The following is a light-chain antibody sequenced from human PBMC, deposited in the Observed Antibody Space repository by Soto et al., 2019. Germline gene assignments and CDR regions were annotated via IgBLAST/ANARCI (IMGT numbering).Light chain of an antibody. V-gene: IGKV3-15*01. J-gene: IGKJ2*01. CDR2: GAS. Sequence: EIVMTQSPATLSVSPGERATLSCRASRSVSSNLAWYQQKPGQAPRLLIYGASTGATGIPARFSGSGSGTEFTLTISSLQSEDFAVYYCQQYNNWPRTFGQGTKLEIK. CDR1: RSVSSN. CDR3: QQYNNWPRT.